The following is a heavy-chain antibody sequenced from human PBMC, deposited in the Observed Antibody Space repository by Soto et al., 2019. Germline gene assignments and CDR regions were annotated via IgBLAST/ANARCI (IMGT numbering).Heavy chain of an antibody. CDR3: VRVSPILMVYAIGAFDI. CDR2: IIPILGIA. J-gene: IGHJ3*02. CDR1: GGTFSSYT. V-gene: IGHV1-69*02. D-gene: IGHD2-8*01. Sequence: QVQLVQSGAEVKKPGSSVKVSCKASGGTFSSYTISWVRQAPGQGLEWMGRIIPILGIANYAQKFQGRVTITADKSTSTAYMELSSLRSEDTAVYYCVRVSPILMVYAIGAFDIWGQGTMVTVSS.